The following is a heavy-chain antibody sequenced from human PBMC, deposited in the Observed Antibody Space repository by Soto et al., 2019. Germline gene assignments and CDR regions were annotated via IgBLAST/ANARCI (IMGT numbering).Heavy chain of an antibody. CDR2: ISRTTNYI. J-gene: IGHJ4*02. CDR1: GFTFTRYS. Sequence: GGSLRLSCAASGFTFTRYSMNWVRQAPGKGLEWVSSISRTTNYIYYGDSMKGRFTISRDNAKNSLYLEMNSLRAKDTAVYYCARESEDLTSNFDYWGQGTLVTVSS. V-gene: IGHV3-21*06. CDR3: ARESEDLTSNFDY.